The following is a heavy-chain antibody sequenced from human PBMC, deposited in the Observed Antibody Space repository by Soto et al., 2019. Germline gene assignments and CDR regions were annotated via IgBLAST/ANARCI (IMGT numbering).Heavy chain of an antibody. CDR2: IKQDGSAK. Sequence: EMQLVESGGDLVQPGGSLRLSCAASGFTFSSYWMSWVRQAPGRGLEWVANIKQDGSAKYYVASVKGRFTISRDNAKGSLYLQMNSLSAEDTAVYYCATFPVAAPGKVDLWGQGTLVIVSS. D-gene: IGHD6-13*01. V-gene: IGHV3-7*01. J-gene: IGHJ5*02. CDR3: ATFPVAAPGKVDL. CDR1: GFTFSSYW.